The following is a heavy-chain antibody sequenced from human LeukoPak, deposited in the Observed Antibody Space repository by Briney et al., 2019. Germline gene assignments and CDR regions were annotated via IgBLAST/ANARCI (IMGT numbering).Heavy chain of an antibody. Sequence: PSETLSLTCTVSGGSISSYYWSWIRQPPGKGLEWIGRIHTSGSINYNPSLMSRVNISVDTSKNQFSLKLSSVNAADTAVYYCARVSQIFTVAVSDAFDIWGQGTMVTVSS. CDR1: GGSISSYY. CDR2: IHTSGSI. D-gene: IGHD3-3*01. V-gene: IGHV4-4*08. J-gene: IGHJ3*02. CDR3: ARVSQIFTVAVSDAFDI.